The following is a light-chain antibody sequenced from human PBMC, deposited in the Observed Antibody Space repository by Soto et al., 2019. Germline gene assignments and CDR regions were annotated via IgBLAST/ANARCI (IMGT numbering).Light chain of an antibody. CDR2: EVA. CDR3: SSYTSSSPLYV. CDR1: NSDIGFYNY. J-gene: IGLJ1*01. V-gene: IGLV2-14*01. Sequence: QSALTQPASVSGSPGQSITISCTGTNSDIGFYNYVSWYQQHPGEAPKLIIYEVAKRPPGVSSRFSGSKSGNTASLTISGLQAEDEADYHCSSYTSSSPLYVFGTGTKVTV.